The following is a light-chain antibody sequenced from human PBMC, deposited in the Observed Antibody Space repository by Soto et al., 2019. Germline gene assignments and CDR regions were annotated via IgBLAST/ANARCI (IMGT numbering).Light chain of an antibody. CDR2: GAS. CDR3: QQKYRVPRT. CDR1: QGISNH. V-gene: IGKV1-9*01. Sequence: DIQLTQSPSFLSASVGDRVTITCRASQGISNHLAWYQQKPGKAPKLLIYGASTLQSEVPSRFSGSGSGTDFTLTISSLQPEDYATYFCQQKYRVPRTFGQGTKVEIK. J-gene: IGKJ1*01.